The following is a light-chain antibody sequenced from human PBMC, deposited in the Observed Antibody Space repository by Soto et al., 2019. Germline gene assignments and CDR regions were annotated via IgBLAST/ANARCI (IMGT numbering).Light chain of an antibody. J-gene: IGKJ1*01. Sequence: IKLTQSPSSLSASVGDRVTITCRASQGITSYLAWYQQRPGKAPGLLIYSASSLESGVPSRFSGSGSGTEFTLTISSLQPDDFATYYCQQYNSYSPRTFGQGTKV. CDR1: QGITSY. CDR3: QQYNSYSPRT. CDR2: SAS. V-gene: IGKV1-9*01.